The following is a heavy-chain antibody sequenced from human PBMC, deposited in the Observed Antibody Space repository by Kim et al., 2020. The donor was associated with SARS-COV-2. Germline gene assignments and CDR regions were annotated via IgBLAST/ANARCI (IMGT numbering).Heavy chain of an antibody. Sequence: ASVKVSCKASGYTFTGYYMHWVRQAPGQGLEWMGWINPNSGGTNYAQKFQGRVTMTRDTSISTAYMELSRLRSDDTAVYYCAREYCSSTSCYSACSYWGQGTLVTVSS. CDR3: AREYCSSTSCYSACSY. V-gene: IGHV1-2*02. CDR2: INPNSGGT. D-gene: IGHD2-2*02. J-gene: IGHJ4*02. CDR1: GYTFTGYY.